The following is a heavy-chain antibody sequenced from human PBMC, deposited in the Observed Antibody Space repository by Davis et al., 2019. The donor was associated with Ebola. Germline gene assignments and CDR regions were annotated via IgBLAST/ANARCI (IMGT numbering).Heavy chain of an antibody. CDR2: ITTSGANT. J-gene: IGHJ5*02. CDR1: GFTFSTND. CDR3: ARGDFWSSSPQAAS. D-gene: IGHD3-3*01. Sequence: GESLKISCAASGFTFSTNDMSWVRQAPGKGLEWVSSITTSGANTYYADSVKGRFTISRDNSKNTLHLQMNSLRAEDTAVYYCARGDFWSSSPQAASWGQGTLVTVSS. V-gene: IGHV3-23*01.